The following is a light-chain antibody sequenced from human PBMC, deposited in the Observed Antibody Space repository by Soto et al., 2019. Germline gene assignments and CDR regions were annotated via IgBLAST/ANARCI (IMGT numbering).Light chain of an antibody. Sequence: EIVLTQSPGTLSLSPGERATLSCRASQTVSSNYLAWHQQKPGQASRLLIYGASSRATGIPDRFSGSGSGTDFTLTISRLEPEDFAVYYCQQYDSSPLTFGGGTKVEMK. J-gene: IGKJ4*01. V-gene: IGKV3-20*01. CDR3: QQYDSSPLT. CDR2: GAS. CDR1: QTVSSNY.